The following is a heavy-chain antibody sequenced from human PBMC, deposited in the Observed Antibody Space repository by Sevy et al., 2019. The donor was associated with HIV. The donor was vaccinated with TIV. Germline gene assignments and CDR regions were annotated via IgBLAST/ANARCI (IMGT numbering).Heavy chain of an antibody. V-gene: IGHV3-23*01. D-gene: IGHD3-3*01. CDR1: GFTFSSYA. CDR2: ISGSGGST. CDR3: AKEAGATIFGVVIRLDY. J-gene: IGHJ4*02. Sequence: GGSLRLSCAASGFTFSSYAMSWVRQAPGKGLEWVSAISGSGGSTYYADSVKGRFTISRDNSKNTLYLQMNSLGAEDTAVYYCAKEAGATIFGVVIRLDYWGQGTLVTVSS.